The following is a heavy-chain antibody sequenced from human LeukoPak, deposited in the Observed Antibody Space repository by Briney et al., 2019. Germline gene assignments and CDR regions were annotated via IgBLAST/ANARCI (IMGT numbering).Heavy chain of an antibody. CDR3: AKDGGVIAAFDY. D-gene: IGHD3-16*02. V-gene: IGHV3-7*03. Sequence: GGSLRLSCAASGFTFSSYWMNWARQAPGKGLEWVASINHNGNVNYYVDSVKGRFTISRDNAKNTLYLQMNSLRAEDTAVYYCAKDGGVIAAFDYWGQGTLVTVSS. J-gene: IGHJ4*02. CDR2: INHNGNVN. CDR1: GFTFSSYW.